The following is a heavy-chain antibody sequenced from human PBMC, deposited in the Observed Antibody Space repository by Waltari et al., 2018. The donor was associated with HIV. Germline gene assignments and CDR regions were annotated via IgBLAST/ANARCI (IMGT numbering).Heavy chain of an antibody. CDR2: INQSGNT. CDR1: GGSFSSNF. CDR3: ARVFGGGHFDS. Sequence: QVQLQQWGAGLSKPSESLSLICAVSGGSFSSNFWSWIRHLPGKGLEWIGEINQSGNTRYNPSLKSRVITSVDTSKKQFSLKLRFVTAADTAMYYCARVFGGGHFDSWGQGTLLIVSS. V-gene: IGHV4-34*02. J-gene: IGHJ4*02. D-gene: IGHD3-10*01.